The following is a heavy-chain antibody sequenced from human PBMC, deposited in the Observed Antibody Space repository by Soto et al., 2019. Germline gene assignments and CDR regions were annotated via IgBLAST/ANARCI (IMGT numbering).Heavy chain of an antibody. CDR2: IYYSGST. D-gene: IGHD6-19*01. CDR3: ARTIAVAGINYFDY. Sequence: QVQLQESGPGLVKPSETLSLTCTVSGGSISSYYWSWIRQPPGKGLEWIGYIYYSGSTNYNPSLKSRVTISVDTSKNQFSRKLSSVTAADTAVYYCARTIAVAGINYFDYWGQGTLVTVSS. CDR1: GGSISSYY. V-gene: IGHV4-59*08. J-gene: IGHJ4*02.